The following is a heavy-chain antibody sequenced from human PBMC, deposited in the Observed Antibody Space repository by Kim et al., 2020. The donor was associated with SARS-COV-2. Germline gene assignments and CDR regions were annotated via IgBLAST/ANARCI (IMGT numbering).Heavy chain of an antibody. CDR3: ARDSRRNARVRGVTPPFDY. Sequence: GGSLRLSCAASGFTFSSYGMHWVRQAPGKGLEWVAVIWYDGSNKYYADSVKGRFTISRDNSKNTLYLQMNSLRAEDTAVYYCARDSRRNARVRGVTPPFDYWGQGTLVTVSS. CDR1: GFTFSSYG. D-gene: IGHD3-10*01. J-gene: IGHJ4*02. V-gene: IGHV3-33*01. CDR2: IWYDGSNK.